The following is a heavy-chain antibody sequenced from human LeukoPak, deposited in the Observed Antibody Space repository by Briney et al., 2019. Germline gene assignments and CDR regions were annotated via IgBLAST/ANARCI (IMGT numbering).Heavy chain of an antibody. D-gene: IGHD2-2*01. CDR2: ISGSGGST. J-gene: IGHJ4*02. Sequence: GGSLRLSCAASGFTFSSYAMSWVRQAPGKGLEWVSAISGSGGSTCYADSVKGRFTISRDNSKNTLYLQMNSLRAEDTAVYYCAKRDIVVVPAANIDYWGQGTLVTVSS. CDR1: GFTFSSYA. V-gene: IGHV3-23*01. CDR3: AKRDIVVVPAANIDY.